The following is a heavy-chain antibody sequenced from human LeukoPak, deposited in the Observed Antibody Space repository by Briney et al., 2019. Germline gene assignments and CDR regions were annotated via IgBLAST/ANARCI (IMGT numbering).Heavy chain of an antibody. V-gene: IGHV4-31*03. CDR3: ARDWEEYYGSGSYWYLDL. CDR2: IYYSGST. D-gene: IGHD3-10*01. CDR1: GGSISSGGYY. J-gene: IGHJ2*01. Sequence: SETLSLTCTVSGGSISSGGYYWSWIRQHPGKGLEWIGYIYYSGSTHYNPSLKSRVTISVDTSKNQFSLKLSSVTAADTAVYYCARDWEEYYGSGSYWYLDLWGRGTLVTVSS.